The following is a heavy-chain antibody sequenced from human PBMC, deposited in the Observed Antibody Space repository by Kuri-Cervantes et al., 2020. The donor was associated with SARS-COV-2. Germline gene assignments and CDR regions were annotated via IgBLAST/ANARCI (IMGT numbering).Heavy chain of an antibody. CDR3: ARGGSSGWSQLEY. CDR2: ISYDGSNK. D-gene: IGHD6-19*01. CDR1: GFTFSSYA. J-gene: IGHJ4*02. Sequence: LSLTCAASGFTFSSYAIHWVRQAPGKGLACVAVISYDGSNKYYADSVKGRFTISRDNSKNTLYLQMNSLRAEDTAVYYCARGGSSGWSQLEYWGQETLVTISS. V-gene: IGHV3-30*04.